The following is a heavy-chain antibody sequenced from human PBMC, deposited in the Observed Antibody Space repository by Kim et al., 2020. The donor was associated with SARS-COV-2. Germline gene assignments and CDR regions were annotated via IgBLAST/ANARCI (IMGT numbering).Heavy chain of an antibody. J-gene: IGHJ4*02. CDR3: ARGLDRDLSDY. CDR1: GGSISSYY. D-gene: IGHD3-10*01. CDR2: IYYSGST. V-gene: IGHV4-59*01. Sequence: SETLSLTCTVSGGSISSYYWSWIRQPPGKGLEWIGYIYYSGSTNYNPPLKSRVTISVDTSKNQFSLKLGSVTAADTAVYYCARGLDRDLSDYWGQGTLVTVSS.